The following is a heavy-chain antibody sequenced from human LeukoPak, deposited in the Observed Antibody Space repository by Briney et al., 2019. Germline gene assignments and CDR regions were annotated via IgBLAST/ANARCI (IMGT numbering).Heavy chain of an antibody. J-gene: IGHJ6*02. V-gene: IGHV1-2*02. CDR2: INPNGGGT. D-gene: IGHD5-12*01. Sequence: GASVKVSCKASGYTFSDYYIHWVRQAPGQGLEWMGWINPNGGGTNYAQKFQGRVTMTRDTSISSAYMELSRLRSDDTAVYYCARLYIVATITTASYAMDVWGQGTTVTVSS. CDR1: GYTFSDYY. CDR3: ARLYIVATITTASYAMDV.